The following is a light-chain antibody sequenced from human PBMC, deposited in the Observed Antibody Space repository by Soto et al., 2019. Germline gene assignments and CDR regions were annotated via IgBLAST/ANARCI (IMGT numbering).Light chain of an antibody. V-gene: IGKV3-20*01. CDR2: GAS. J-gene: IGKJ1*01. CDR3: QQYGSSPLWT. Sequence: EIGLTQSPGTLSLSPGERATLSCRASQSVSCSYLAWYQQKPDQAPRLLIYGASSRATGIPDRFSGSGSGTDFTLTISRLEPEDFAVYYCQQYGSSPLWTFGQGTKVEIK. CDR1: QSVSCSY.